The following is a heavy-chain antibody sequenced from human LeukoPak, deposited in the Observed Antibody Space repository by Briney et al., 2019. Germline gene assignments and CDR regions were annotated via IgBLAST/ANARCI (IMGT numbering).Heavy chain of an antibody. V-gene: IGHV1-2*02. CDR3: AVAPGDY. Sequence: GASVRVSCKASGYTFTGYYIHWVRQAPGQGLEWMGWINPNNDYTFYAQNFQGRATLTRDTSINTVYLDLSGLTSDDTALYYCAVAPGDYWGQGTLVIVSA. J-gene: IGHJ4*02. D-gene: IGHD2-21*01. CDR2: INPNNDYT. CDR1: GYTFTGYY.